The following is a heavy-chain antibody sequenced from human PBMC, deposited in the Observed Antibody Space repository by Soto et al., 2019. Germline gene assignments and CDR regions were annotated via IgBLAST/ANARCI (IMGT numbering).Heavy chain of an antibody. CDR1: GFTFTNYW. CDR3: ARDQVAVTGTPAFDY. J-gene: IGHJ4*02. D-gene: IGHD6-19*01. V-gene: IGHV3-7*01. Sequence: EVQLVESGGGLVQPGGSLRLSCAASGFTFTNYWMDWVRQAPGRGLDRVANIKQDGSEKYYVDSVKGRVTISRDNAKNSLYLQMNRLRAEDTAVYYCARDQVAVTGTPAFDYWGQGILVTVSS. CDR2: IKQDGSEK.